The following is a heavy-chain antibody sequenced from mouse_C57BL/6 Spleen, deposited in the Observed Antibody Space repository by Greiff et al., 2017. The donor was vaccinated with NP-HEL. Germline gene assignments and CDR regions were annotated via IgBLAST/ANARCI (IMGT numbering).Heavy chain of an antibody. CDR2: IDPETGGT. V-gene: IGHV1-15*01. J-gene: IGHJ3*01. D-gene: IGHD2-4*01. Sequence: VQLQQSGAELVRPGASVTLSCKASGYTFTDYEMHWVKQTPVHGLEWIGAIDPETGGTAYNQKFKGKAILTADKSSSTAYMELRSLTSEDSAVYYCTKEGCYDYFPWFAYWGQGTLVTVSA. CDR3: TKEGCYDYFPWFAY. CDR1: GYTFTDYE.